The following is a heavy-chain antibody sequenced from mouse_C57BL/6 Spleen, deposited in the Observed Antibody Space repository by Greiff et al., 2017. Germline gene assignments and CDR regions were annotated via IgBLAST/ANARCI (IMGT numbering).Heavy chain of an antibody. D-gene: IGHD1-1*01. Sequence: QVHVKQPGAELVKPGASVKLSCKASGYTFTSYWMHWVKQRPGRGLEWIGRIDPNSGGTKYNEKFKSKATLTVDKPSSTAYMQLSSLTSEDSAVYYCARDYYGSRRGYFDYWGQGTTLTVSS. V-gene: IGHV1-72*01. CDR1: GYTFTSYW. J-gene: IGHJ2*01. CDR3: ARDYYGSRRGYFDY. CDR2: IDPNSGGT.